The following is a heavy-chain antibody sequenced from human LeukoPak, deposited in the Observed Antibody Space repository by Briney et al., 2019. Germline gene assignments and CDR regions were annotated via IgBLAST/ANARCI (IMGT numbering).Heavy chain of an antibody. V-gene: IGHV3-21*01. CDR2: ISSSSSYI. J-gene: IGHJ5*02. D-gene: IGHD3-22*01. Sequence: PGGSLRLSCAASGFTFSSYSMNWVRQAPGKGLEWVSSISSSSSYIYYADSVKGRFTISRDNAKNSLYLQMNSLRAEDTAVYYCAREARDSSGYYYVRFDPWGQGTLVTVSP. CDR3: AREARDSSGYYYVRFDP. CDR1: GFTFSSYS.